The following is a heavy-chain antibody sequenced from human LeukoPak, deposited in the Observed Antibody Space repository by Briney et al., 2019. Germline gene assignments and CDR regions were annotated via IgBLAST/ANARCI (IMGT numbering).Heavy chain of an antibody. D-gene: IGHD6-19*01. CDR2: IDPHSGGT. V-gene: IGHV1-2*02. CDR3: AMWTGGWLASDY. CDR1: GYTFTGYY. J-gene: IGHJ4*02. Sequence: ASVKVSCKPSGYTFTGYYIHWVRQAPGQGREWMGWIDPHSGGTNYAQKFQGRVTMTRDTSITTAYMELSRLRSDDTAVYYCAMWTGGWLASDYWGQATLVTVSS.